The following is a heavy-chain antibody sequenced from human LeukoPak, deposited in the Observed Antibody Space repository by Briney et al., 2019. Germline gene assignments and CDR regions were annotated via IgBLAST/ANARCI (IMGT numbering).Heavy chain of an antibody. Sequence: ASVKVSCKASGYTFTSYDINWVRQATGQGLEWMGWMNPNSGNTGYAQKFQGKVTMTRNTSISTAYMELSSLRAEDTAVYFCAKDRNKWDGYNGDYWGQGTLVTVSS. D-gene: IGHD5-24*01. CDR2: MNPNSGNT. CDR3: AKDRNKWDGYNGDY. J-gene: IGHJ4*02. V-gene: IGHV1-8*01. CDR1: GYTFTSYD.